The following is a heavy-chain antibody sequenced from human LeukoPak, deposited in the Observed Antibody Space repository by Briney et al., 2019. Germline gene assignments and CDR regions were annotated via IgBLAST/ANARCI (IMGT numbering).Heavy chain of an antibody. Sequence: PSETLSLTCAVYGGSFSGYYWSWIRQPPGKGLEWIGEINHSGSTNYNPSLKSRVTISVDTSKNQFSLKLSSVTAADTAVYYCARGGRIQLWFRGFDYWGQGTLVTVSS. V-gene: IGHV4-34*01. J-gene: IGHJ4*02. D-gene: IGHD5-18*01. CDR1: GGSFSGYY. CDR2: INHSGST. CDR3: ARGGRIQLWFRGFDY.